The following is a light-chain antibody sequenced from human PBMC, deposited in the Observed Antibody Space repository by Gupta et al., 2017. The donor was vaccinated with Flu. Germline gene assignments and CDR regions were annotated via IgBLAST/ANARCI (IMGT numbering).Light chain of an antibody. Sequence: DIQVTQAPSSLSASVGDRVTITCRASQNIDTDLSWFQQKPGGAPRLLISGASTLRSRVPSRFSGSGSGTAFTLTITSLQPEDLGTYFCQQAYTFPYVFGQGTKLEIK. V-gene: IGKV1-39*01. CDR1: QNIDTD. J-gene: IGKJ2*01. CDR2: GAS. CDR3: QQAYTFPYV.